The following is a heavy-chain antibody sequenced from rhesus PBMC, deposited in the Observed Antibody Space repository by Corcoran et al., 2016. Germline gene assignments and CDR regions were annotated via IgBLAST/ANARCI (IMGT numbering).Heavy chain of an antibody. D-gene: IGHD1-20*01. J-gene: IGHJ4*01. CDR2: ISGSSGNT. CDR3: ARSRAGTTWANDY. CDR1: GDSVSGGFD. V-gene: IGHV4-76*01. Sequence: QVQLQESGPGLVKPSETLSLTCAVSGDSVSGGFDWTWLRQPPGKGLEWIGYISGSSGNTDYSPSVKNRVTMSKDTSKNQFSLLLTSVTAADTAVYYCARSRAGTTWANDYWGQGVLVTVSS.